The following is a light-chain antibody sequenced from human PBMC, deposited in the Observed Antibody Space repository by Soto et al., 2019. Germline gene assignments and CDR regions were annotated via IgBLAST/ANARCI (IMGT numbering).Light chain of an antibody. Sequence: QSALTQPASVSGSPGQSITISCTGTSSDVGNYNYVSWYQQHPGKAPKLMIYEVTNRPSGVSNRFSGSKSGNTASLIISGLQAEDEADYYCSSYTTISTWVFGGGTQLTVL. V-gene: IGLV2-14*01. J-gene: IGLJ3*02. CDR3: SSYTTISTWV. CDR2: EVT. CDR1: SSDVGNYNY.